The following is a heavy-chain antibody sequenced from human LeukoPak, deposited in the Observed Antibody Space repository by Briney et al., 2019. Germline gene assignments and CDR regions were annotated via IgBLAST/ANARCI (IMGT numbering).Heavy chain of an antibody. J-gene: IGHJ4*02. CDR1: GFTFSSYG. D-gene: IGHD2-21*02. Sequence: GGSLRLSCTASGFTFSSYGMHCVRQAPGKGLEWVAFIRYDGSKKYADSVKGRFTISRDNSKNTLYLQMNSLRAEDTAVYYCAKDWRAYCGADCYSYFDYWGQGTLVTVSS. V-gene: IGHV3-30*02. CDR3: AKDWRAYCGADCYSYFDY. CDR2: IRYDGSKK.